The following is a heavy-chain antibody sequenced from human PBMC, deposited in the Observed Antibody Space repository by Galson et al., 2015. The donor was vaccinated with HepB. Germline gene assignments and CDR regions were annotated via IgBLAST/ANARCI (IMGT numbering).Heavy chain of an antibody. V-gene: IGHV3-21*01. Sequence: SLRLSCAASGFTFSSYSMNWVRQAPGKGLEWVSSISRSSSYIYYADSVKGRYTISRDNAKKSVYLQMNSLRAEDTAVYDCARDSSTGTTIGGDALDIWGQGTMVTVSS. CDR1: GFTFSSYS. CDR3: ARDSSTGTTIGGDALDI. CDR2: ISRSSSYI. D-gene: IGHD1-1*01. J-gene: IGHJ3*02.